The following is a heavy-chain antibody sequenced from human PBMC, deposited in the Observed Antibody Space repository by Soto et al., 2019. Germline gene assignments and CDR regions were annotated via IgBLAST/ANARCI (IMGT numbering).Heavy chain of an antibody. CDR2: ISGSGGST. CDR3: AKLCIPPIVVVHIPDAFDI. Sequence: EVQLLESGGGLVQPGGSLRLSCAAAGFTFSSYAMSLVRQAPGKGLEWVSAISGSGGSTYYADSVKGRFTISRDNSKNTLYLQMNSLRAEDTAVYYCAKLCIPPIVVVHIPDAFDIWGQGTMVTVSS. D-gene: IGHD3-22*01. CDR1: GFTFSSYA. J-gene: IGHJ3*02. V-gene: IGHV3-23*01.